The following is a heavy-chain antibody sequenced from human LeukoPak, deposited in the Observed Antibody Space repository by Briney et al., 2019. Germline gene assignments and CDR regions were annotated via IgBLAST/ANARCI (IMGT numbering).Heavy chain of an antibody. J-gene: IGHJ4*02. CDR1: GFTFRNFA. D-gene: IGHD6-19*01. V-gene: IGHV3-30*18. Sequence: PGGSLRLSCAASGFTFRNFAMSWVRQAPGKGLEWVAVISYDGSNKYYADSVKGRFTISRDNSKNTLYLQMNSLRAEDTAVYYCAKDSSGWDFDYWGQGTLVTVSS. CDR3: AKDSSGWDFDY. CDR2: ISYDGSNK.